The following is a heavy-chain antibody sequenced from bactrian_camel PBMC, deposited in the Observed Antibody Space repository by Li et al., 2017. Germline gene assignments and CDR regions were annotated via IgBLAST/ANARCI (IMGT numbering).Heavy chain of an antibody. CDR3: AAAIRRGGSCLAWAWDESNY. J-gene: IGHJ4*01. V-gene: IGHV3S55*01. D-gene: IGHD6*01. Sequence: HVQLVESGGGSVQTGGSLRLSCVVSGHSRGSNCVGWYRLPPGRAPAEREGIAAIRRSGGETWYAGSVKGRFTASLDAVTNTLYLQMNGLRPDDTAMYYCAAAIRRGGSCLAWAWDESNYRGQGTQVTVS. CDR2: IRRSGGET. CDR1: GHSRGSNC.